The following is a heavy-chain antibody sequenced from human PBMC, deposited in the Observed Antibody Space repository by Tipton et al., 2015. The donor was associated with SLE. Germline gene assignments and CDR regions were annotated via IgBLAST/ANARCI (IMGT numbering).Heavy chain of an antibody. V-gene: IGHV1-46*01. CDR3: ARGVPPGMVYAIVPFDP. CDR1: GYTFTSYY. CDR2: INPSGGST. Sequence: QSGPEVKKPGASVKVSCKASGYTFTSYYMHWVRQAPGQGLEWMGIINPSGGSTSYAQKFQGRVTMTRDTSTSTVYMELSSLRSEDTAVYYCARGVPPGMVYAIVPFDPWGQGTLVTVSS. J-gene: IGHJ5*02. D-gene: IGHD2-8*01.